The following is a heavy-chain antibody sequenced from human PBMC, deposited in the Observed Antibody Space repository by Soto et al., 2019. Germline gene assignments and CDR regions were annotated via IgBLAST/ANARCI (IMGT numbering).Heavy chain of an antibody. CDR2: ISSSSSYI. CDR3: ARVPEPYGDYVADYYYYGMDV. Sequence: EVQLVESGGGLVKPGGSLRLSCAASGFTFSSYSMNWVRQAPGKGLEWVSSISSSSSYIYYADSVKGRFTISRDNAKNSLYLQMNSLRAEDTAVYYCARVPEPYGDYVADYYYYGMDVWGQGTTVTVSS. V-gene: IGHV3-21*01. J-gene: IGHJ6*02. CDR1: GFTFSSYS. D-gene: IGHD4-17*01.